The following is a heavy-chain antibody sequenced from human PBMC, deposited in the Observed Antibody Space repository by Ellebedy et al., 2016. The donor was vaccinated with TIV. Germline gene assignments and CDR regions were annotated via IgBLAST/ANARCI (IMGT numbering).Heavy chain of an antibody. CDR2: FSGSGDIT. V-gene: IGHV3-23*01. J-gene: IGHJ4*02. CDR3: TTDLTYCSSTSCYHDY. CDR1: GFRFNNYA. D-gene: IGHD2-2*01. Sequence: PGGSLRLSCAASGFRFNNYAMNWVRQAPGKGLEWVSAFSGSGDITSYADSVKGRFTISRDNSKNTLYLQMNSLKTEDTAVYYCTTDLTYCSSTSCYHDYWGQGTLVTVSS.